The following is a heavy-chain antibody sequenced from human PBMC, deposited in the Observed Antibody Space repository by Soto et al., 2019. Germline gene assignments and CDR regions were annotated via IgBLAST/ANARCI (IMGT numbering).Heavy chain of an antibody. CDR1: GFTFSDYA. D-gene: IGHD4-4*01. Sequence: GGSLRLSCVASGFTFSDYAVSWVRQAPGKGLEWVSVIIGSGYTYYADSVKGRFTISRDNSKNTLYLQMNSLRVEDTAVYYCAKGASGLQYHYYDNWGQGTLVTVSS. V-gene: IGHV3-23*01. CDR2: IIGSGYT. CDR3: AKGASGLQYHYYDN. J-gene: IGHJ4*02.